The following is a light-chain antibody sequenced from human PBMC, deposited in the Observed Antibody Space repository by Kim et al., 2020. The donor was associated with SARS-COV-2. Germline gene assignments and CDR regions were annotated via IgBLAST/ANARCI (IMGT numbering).Light chain of an antibody. Sequence: SVKLTCTLSSGKSSDDIAGNQQQPETGPRYLMKLNSDGSLSKGDGIPDRFSGASSGAERYLTIASLQSEDEADYYCQTWGPGIRVFGGGTQLTVL. CDR2: LNSDGSL. CDR3: QTWGPGIRV. V-gene: IGLV4-69*01. J-gene: IGLJ3*02. CDR1: SGKSSDD.